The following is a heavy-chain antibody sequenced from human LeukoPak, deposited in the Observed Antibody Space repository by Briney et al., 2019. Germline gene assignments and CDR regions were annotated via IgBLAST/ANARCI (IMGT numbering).Heavy chain of an antibody. CDR1: GYTFTSYY. V-gene: IGHV1-46*01. Sequence: ASVKVSCKASGYTFTSYYMHWVRQAPGQGLEWMGIINPSGGSTSYAQKFQGRVTMTRDTSTSTVYMELSSLRSEDTAVYYCARVPALNYYDSSGYYPYWGQGTLVTVSS. CDR3: ARVPALNYYDSSGYYPY. J-gene: IGHJ4*02. CDR2: INPSGGST. D-gene: IGHD3-22*01.